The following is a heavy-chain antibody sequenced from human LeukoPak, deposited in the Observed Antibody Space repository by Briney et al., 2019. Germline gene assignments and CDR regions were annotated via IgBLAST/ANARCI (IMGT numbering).Heavy chain of an antibody. D-gene: IGHD2-8*02. V-gene: IGHV3-21*01. J-gene: IGHJ4*02. CDR3: GRGSTGLYDY. CDR2: ISSDSVFI. Sequence: PGGSLRLSCAASGFSFSTYSMNWVRQAPGKGLEWVSSISSDSVFIYYADSVKGRFTISRDDAENSLYLQMNSLRAEDTAVYHCGRGSTGLYDYWGPGTLVTASS. CDR1: GFSFSTYS.